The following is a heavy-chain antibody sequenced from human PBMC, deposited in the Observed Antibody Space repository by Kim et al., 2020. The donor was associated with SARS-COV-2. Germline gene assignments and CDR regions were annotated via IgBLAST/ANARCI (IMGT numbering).Heavy chain of an antibody. CDR3: ARTPQGIWEDYFDY. V-gene: IGHV3-66*01. J-gene: IGHJ4*02. D-gene: IGHD1-26*01. CDR1: GFTVSSNY. CDR2: IYSGGST. Sequence: GGSLRLSCAASGFTVSSNYMSWVRQAPGKGLEWVSVIYSGGSTYYADSVKGRFTISRDNSKNTLYLQMNSLRAEDTAVYYCARTPQGIWEDYFDYWGQGTLVTVSS.